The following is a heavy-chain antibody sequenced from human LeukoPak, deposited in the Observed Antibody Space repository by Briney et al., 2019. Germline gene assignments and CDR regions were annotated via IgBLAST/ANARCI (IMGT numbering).Heavy chain of an antibody. D-gene: IGHD5-18*01. V-gene: IGHV3-74*01. CDR1: GFTFSSYW. Sequence: GGSLRLSCVASGFTFSSYWMHWVRQAPGNGLVWVSRINSDGSSTSYADSVKGRFTISRDNAKNTLYLQMNSLRAEDTAVYYCASSGYSEEYYFDYWGQGTLVTVSS. CDR2: INSDGSST. J-gene: IGHJ4*02. CDR3: ASSGYSEEYYFDY.